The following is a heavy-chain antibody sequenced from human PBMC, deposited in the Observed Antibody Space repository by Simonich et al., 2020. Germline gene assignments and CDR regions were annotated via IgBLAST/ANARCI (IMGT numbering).Heavy chain of an antibody. CDR3: ARASRGTWWYYYFDY. D-gene: IGHD2-15*01. J-gene: IGHJ4*02. CDR2: ISAYNCNT. CDR1: GYTFTSYG. Sequence: QVQLVQSGAEVKKPGASVKVSCKASGYTFTSYGISWVRQAPGQGLEWMGWISAYNCNTNYAQKLQGRVTMTTDTSTSTAYMEQRSLRSDDTAVYYCARASRGTWWYYYFDYWGQGTLVTVSS. V-gene: IGHV1-18*01.